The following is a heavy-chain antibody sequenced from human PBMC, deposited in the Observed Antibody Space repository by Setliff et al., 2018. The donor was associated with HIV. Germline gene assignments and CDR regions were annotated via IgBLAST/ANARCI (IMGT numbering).Heavy chain of an antibody. J-gene: IGHJ5*02. V-gene: IGHV3-23*01. CDR1: GFTFSDYA. D-gene: IGHD2-15*01. CDR3: AKCGGTCWHNFFGP. Sequence: PGGSLRLSCAASGFTFSDYAMTWVRQPPGKGLEWVSGISGNAANTYYGDSVKGRFTISRDNSKNTVYLQMNSLRAEDTAVYYCAKCGGTCWHNFFGPWGQGTLVTVSS. CDR2: ISGNAANT.